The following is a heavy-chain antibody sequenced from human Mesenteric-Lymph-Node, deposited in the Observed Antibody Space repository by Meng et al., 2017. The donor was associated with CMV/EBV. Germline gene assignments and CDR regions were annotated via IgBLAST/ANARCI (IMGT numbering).Heavy chain of an antibody. Sequence: SCVASGCTVSSSYMGWVDQAPGKGLDWGSVIYSGGSRYYSDSVKGRFTISRDNSQNTLYLQMNSLSADDTAVYYCARVAMIRGVLFDYWGRGTLVTVSS. V-gene: IGHV3-53*01. CDR1: GCTVSSSY. J-gene: IGHJ4*02. CDR3: ARVAMIRGVLFDY. CDR2: IYSGGSR. D-gene: IGHD3-10*01.